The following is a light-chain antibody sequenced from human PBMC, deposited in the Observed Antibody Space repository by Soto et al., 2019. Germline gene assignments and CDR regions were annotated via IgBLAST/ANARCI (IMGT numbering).Light chain of an antibody. Sequence: DIQMTQSPSTLSASVGDRVTITCRASQSIGSSLAWYQHKSGKAPKLLIFDASSLERGVPSRFSGSGSGTEFTLTVTSLQPADFATYYCQQYVGSLYTFGQGTKLEI. CDR2: DAS. V-gene: IGKV1-5*01. CDR1: QSIGSS. J-gene: IGKJ2*01. CDR3: QQYVGSLYT.